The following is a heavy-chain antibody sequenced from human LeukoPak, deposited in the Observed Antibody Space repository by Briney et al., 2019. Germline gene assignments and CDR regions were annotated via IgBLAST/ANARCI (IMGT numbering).Heavy chain of an antibody. CDR2: IAYSGGRT. V-gene: IGHV3-23*01. D-gene: IGHD6-13*01. J-gene: IGHJ3*01. CDR1: GFTFTNYA. CDR3: AKARREYSSRTSYSVFDV. Sequence: PGGSLRLSCAASGFTFTNYAMSGVRQARGKGLEWASGIAYSGGRTYYADCVRGRFTISRDTSTNMLCLQMKNLRNDDTTIEYFAKARREYSSRTSYSVFDVWGQGTMVTVSS.